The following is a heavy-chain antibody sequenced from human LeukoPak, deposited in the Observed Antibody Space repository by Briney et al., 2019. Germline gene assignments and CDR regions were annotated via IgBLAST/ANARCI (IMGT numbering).Heavy chain of an antibody. CDR3: AKEGPGLLWFGELLYTREVDYYYYGMDV. J-gene: IGHJ6*02. CDR1: GFIFSSYS. CDR2: ISGSGGST. V-gene: IGHV3-23*01. D-gene: IGHD3-10*01. Sequence: GGSLRLSCAASGFIFSSYSMIWVRQAPGKGLEWVSAISGSGGSTYYADSVKGRFTISRDNSKNTLYLQMNSLRAEDTAVYYCAKEGPGLLWFGELLYTREVDYYYYGMDVWGQGTTVTVSS.